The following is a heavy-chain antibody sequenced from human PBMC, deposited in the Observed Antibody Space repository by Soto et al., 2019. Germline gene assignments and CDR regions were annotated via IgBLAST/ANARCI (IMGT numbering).Heavy chain of an antibody. V-gene: IGHV3-21*01. J-gene: IGHJ3*02. Sequence: GGSLRLSCAASGFTFSSYSMNWVRQAPGKGLEWVASINSSSSYIYYADSVKGRFTISRDNAKNSLYQQMNSLRAEDSSVNYCARGGTTVSTAFDIWGQGTMVTVSS. CDR3: ARGGTTVSTAFDI. CDR2: INSSSSYI. D-gene: IGHD4-17*01. CDR1: GFTFSSYS.